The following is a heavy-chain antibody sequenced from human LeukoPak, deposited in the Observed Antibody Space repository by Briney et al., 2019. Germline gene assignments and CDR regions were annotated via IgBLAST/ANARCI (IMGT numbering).Heavy chain of an antibody. J-gene: IGHJ4*02. V-gene: IGHV3-23*01. CDR1: GFTFSSYG. CDR3: AQDLAWGAFDH. D-gene: IGHD7-27*01. CDR2: ISPSGGGT. Sequence: PGGTLRLSCVASGFTFSSYGMNWVRQAPGKGLEWVSGISPSGGGTYYADSVKGRFTISRDDSKNTLSLQMNSLRVEDTAVYYCAQDLAWGAFDHWGQGTLVTVSS.